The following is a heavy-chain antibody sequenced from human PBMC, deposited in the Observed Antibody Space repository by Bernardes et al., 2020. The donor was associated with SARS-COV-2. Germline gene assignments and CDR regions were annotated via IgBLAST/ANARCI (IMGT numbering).Heavy chain of an antibody. Sequence: GGSLRLSCAASGFICTTYNMNWVRQAPGKGLEWISYISGGSSTIDYADSVKGRFTISRDNAKNSLYLQMNSLRDEDTAVYYCARGWAEAFDIWGQGTMVTVSS. CDR3: ARGWAEAFDI. CDR1: GFICTTYN. CDR2: ISGGSSTI. V-gene: IGHV3-48*02. D-gene: IGHD1-26*01. J-gene: IGHJ3*02.